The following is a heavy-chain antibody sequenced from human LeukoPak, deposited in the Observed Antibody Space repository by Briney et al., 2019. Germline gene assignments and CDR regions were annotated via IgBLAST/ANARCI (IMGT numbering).Heavy chain of an antibody. Sequence: GASVKVSCTASGYTFTNNFMHWVRQAPGQGLEWMGWINPNSGGTNYAQKFQGRVTMTRDTSISTAYMELSRLRSDDTAVYYCATLMTTVTTSSRIDYWGQGTLVTVSS. CDR1: GYTFTNNF. J-gene: IGHJ4*02. CDR3: ATLMTTVTTSSRIDY. V-gene: IGHV1-2*02. CDR2: INPNSGGT. D-gene: IGHD4-11*01.